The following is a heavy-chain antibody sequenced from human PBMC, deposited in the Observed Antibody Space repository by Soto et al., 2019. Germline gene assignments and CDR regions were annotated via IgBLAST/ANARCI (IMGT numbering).Heavy chain of an antibody. CDR3: AREGSGWYGDGMDV. D-gene: IGHD6-19*01. J-gene: IGHJ6*02. V-gene: IGHV4-31*03. Sequence: QVQLQESGPGLVKPSQTLSLTCTVSGGSISSGGYYWSWIRQHPGKGLEGVGYIYYSGSTYYNPSLKSRVTISVDTSKNQFSLKLSSVTAADTAVYYCAREGSGWYGDGMDVWGQGTTVTVSS. CDR2: IYYSGST. CDR1: GGSISSGGYY.